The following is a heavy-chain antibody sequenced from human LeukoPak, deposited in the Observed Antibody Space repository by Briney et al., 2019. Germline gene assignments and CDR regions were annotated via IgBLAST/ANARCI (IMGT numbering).Heavy chain of an antibody. CDR3: ARVAGTGYYYMDV. D-gene: IGHD6-19*01. Sequence: GGSLRLSCAASGFTFSSYSMNWVRQAPGKGLEWVSSISSSSSYIYYADSVKGRFTISRDNAKNSLYLQMNSLRAEDTAVYYCARVAGTGYYYMDVWGKGTTVTISS. CDR2: ISSSSSYI. J-gene: IGHJ6*03. V-gene: IGHV3-21*01. CDR1: GFTFSSYS.